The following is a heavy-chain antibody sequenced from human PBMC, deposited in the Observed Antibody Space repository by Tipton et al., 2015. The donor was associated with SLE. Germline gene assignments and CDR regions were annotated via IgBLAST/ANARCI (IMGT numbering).Heavy chain of an antibody. V-gene: IGHV4-30-2*01. CDR3: ARVSGTDDYGDFGAYFFDS. CDR2: IYDVGSP. D-gene: IGHD4-17*01. J-gene: IGHJ4*02. CDR1: GASMTGSYS. Sequence: TLSLTCTVSGASMTGSYSWSWPRLPPGKVSEWCGYIYDVGSPNYNPSLKSRVNLSVDQSKNQFSLKLGSVTAADTAIYFCARVSGTDDYGDFGAYFFDSWGQGTLVTVSS.